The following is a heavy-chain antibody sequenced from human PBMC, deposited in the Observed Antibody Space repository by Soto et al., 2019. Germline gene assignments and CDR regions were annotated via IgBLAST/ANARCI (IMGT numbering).Heavy chain of an antibody. CDR3: ARAHHCGGGSCSSLYWFDP. Sequence: PSETLSLTCTISGASISDYYWNWIRQPPGKGLEWIAYIYHGRGTNYNPSLKNRVTISLDTSKNQLSLNLTSVTAADTAVYYCARAHHCGGGSCSSLYWFDPWGQGKLVTVSS. V-gene: IGHV4-59*01. CDR1: GASISDYY. D-gene: IGHD2-21*01. J-gene: IGHJ5*02. CDR2: IYHGRGT.